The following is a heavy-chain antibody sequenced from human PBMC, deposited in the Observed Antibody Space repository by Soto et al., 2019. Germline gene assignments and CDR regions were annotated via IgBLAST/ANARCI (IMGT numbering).Heavy chain of an antibody. D-gene: IGHD6-6*01. Sequence: PGGSLRLSCAASGFTFSSYSMNWVRQAPGKGLEWVSYISSSSSTIYYADSVKGRFTISRDNAKNSLYLQMNSLRDEDTAVYYCARDYVGSAYNWFDPWGQGTLVTVSS. CDR1: GFTFSSYS. CDR2: ISSSSSTI. V-gene: IGHV3-48*02. CDR3: ARDYVGSAYNWFDP. J-gene: IGHJ5*02.